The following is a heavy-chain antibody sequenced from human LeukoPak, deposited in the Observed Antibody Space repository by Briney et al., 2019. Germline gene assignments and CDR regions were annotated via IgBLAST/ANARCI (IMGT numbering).Heavy chain of an antibody. V-gene: IGHV3-20*04. CDR2: INWNGGST. Sequence: GGSLRLSCAASGFTFDDYGMSWVRHAPGKGLEWVSGINWNGGSTGYADSVKGRFTISRDNAKNSLYLQMNSLRAEDTALYYCARESGSYSPPRYYYYYMDVWGKGTTVTVSS. CDR1: GFTFDDYG. CDR3: ARESGSYSPPRYYYYYMDV. D-gene: IGHD1-26*01. J-gene: IGHJ6*03.